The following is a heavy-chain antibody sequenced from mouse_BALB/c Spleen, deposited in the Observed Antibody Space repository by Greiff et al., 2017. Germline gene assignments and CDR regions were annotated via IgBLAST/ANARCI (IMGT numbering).Heavy chain of an antibody. V-gene: IGHV14-3*02. Sequence: EVQRVESGAELVKPGASVKLSCTASGFNIKDTYMHWVKQRPEQGLEWIGRIDPANGNTKYDPKFQGKATITADTSSNTAYLQLSSLTSEDTAVYYCARSYYYGSSYDFDYWGQGTTLTVSS. J-gene: IGHJ2*01. CDR3: ARSYYYGSSYDFDY. CDR2: IDPANGNT. D-gene: IGHD1-1*01. CDR1: GFNIKDTY.